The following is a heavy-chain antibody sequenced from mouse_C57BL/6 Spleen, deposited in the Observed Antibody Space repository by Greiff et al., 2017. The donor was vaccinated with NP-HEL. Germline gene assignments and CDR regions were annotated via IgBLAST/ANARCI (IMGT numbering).Heavy chain of an antibody. D-gene: IGHD4-1*01. Sequence: QVQLKQSGAELAKPGASVKLSCKASGYTFTSYWMHWVKQRPGQGLEWIGYINPSSGYTKYNQKFKDKATLTADKSSSTAYMQLSSLTYEDSAVYYCAREVANWDEPDYFDYWGQGTTLTVSS. V-gene: IGHV1-7*01. CDR1: GYTFTSYW. J-gene: IGHJ2*01. CDR2: INPSSGYT. CDR3: AREVANWDEPDYFDY.